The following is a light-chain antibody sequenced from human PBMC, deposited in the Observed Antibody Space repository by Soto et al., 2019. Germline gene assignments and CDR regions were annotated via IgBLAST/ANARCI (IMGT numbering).Light chain of an antibody. J-gene: IGKJ1*01. V-gene: IGKV2-28*01. Sequence: DIVMTQSPLSLTVTPGEPASISCRSSRSLLKANGYTYFHWFLQKPGQSPQLLIYLGYNRAPGDPDRLSGTGSGTDCTLKISRVEAGDVGVYYCMQTIESRTFGQGTKVEIK. CDR2: LGY. CDR1: RSLLKANGYTY. CDR3: MQTIESRT.